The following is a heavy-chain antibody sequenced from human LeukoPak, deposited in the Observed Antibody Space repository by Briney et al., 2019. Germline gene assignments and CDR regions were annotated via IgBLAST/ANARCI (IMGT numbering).Heavy chain of an antibody. CDR1: GVSISSGGYY. CDR2: IYYSGST. J-gene: IGHJ4*02. D-gene: IGHD6-19*01. CDR3: ARLAVSPEYYFDY. V-gene: IGHV4-31*03. Sequence: SETLSLTCTVSGVSISSGGYYWSWIRQHPGKGLEWIGYIYYSGSTYYNPSLKSRVTISVDTSKNQFSLKLSSVTAADTAVYYCARLAVSPEYYFDYWGQGTLVTVSS.